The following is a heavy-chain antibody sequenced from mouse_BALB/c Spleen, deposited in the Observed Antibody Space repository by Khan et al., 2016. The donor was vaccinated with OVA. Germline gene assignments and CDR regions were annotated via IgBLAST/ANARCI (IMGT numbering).Heavy chain of an antibody. CDR2: ISYSGST. V-gene: IGHV3-2*02. CDR1: GYSITSDYA. Sequence: EVQLVESGPGLVKPSQSLSLTCTVTGYSITSDYAWNWIRQFPGNKLEWMGSISYSGSTSYIPSLKSRISITRDTSKNQFFLQLNSVTTEDTATYYCARWFAYWGQGTLVTVSA. CDR3: ARWFAY. J-gene: IGHJ3*01.